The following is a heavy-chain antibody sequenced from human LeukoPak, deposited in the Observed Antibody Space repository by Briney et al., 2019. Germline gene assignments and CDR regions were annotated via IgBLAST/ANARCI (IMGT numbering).Heavy chain of an antibody. CDR3: ANTYGSGSYYDY. V-gene: IGHV3-23*01. Sequence: GGTLRLSCAASGFTFSSYAMSWVRQAPGKGLEWVSSISGSGGSTYYADSVKGRFTISRDNSKNTLYLQMNSLRAEDTAVYYCANTYGSGSYYDYWGQGTLVTVSS. CDR2: ISGSGGST. CDR1: GFTFSSYA. J-gene: IGHJ4*02. D-gene: IGHD3-10*01.